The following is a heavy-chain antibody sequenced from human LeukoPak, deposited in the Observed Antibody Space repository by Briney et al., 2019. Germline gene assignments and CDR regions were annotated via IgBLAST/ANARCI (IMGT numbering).Heavy chain of an antibody. Sequence: GGSLRLSCAASGFTFSSYSMNWVRQAPGQGLEWMGWISAYNGNTNYAQKLQGRVTMTTDTSTSTAYMELRSLRSDDTAVYYCASPGYSSSGPLGYWGQGTLVTVSS. D-gene: IGHD3-22*01. J-gene: IGHJ4*02. CDR3: ASPGYSSSGPLGY. V-gene: IGHV1-18*01. CDR2: ISAYNGNT. CDR1: GFTFSSYS.